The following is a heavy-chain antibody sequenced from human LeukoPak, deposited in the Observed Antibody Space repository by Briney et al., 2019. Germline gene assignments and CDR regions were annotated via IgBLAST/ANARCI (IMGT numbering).Heavy chain of an antibody. CDR1: GFTFSSYA. D-gene: IGHD3-22*01. CDR2: ISYDGSNK. CDR3: ARDRYDYYDSSGYYHREARGMDV. V-gene: IGHV3-30-3*01. Sequence: PGGSLRLSCAASGFTFSSYAMHWVRQAPGKGLEWVAVISYDGSNKYYADSVKGRFTISRDNSKNTLYLQMNSLRAEDTAVYYCARDRYDYYDSSGYYHREARGMDVWGQGTTVTVSS. J-gene: IGHJ6*02.